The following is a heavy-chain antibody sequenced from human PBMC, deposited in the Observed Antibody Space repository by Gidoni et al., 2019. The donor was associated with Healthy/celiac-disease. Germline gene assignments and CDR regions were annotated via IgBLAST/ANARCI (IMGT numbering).Heavy chain of an antibody. J-gene: IGHJ6*02. CDR2: ISWDGGST. CDR1: GFTFDDYT. Sequence: EVQLVESGGVVVQPGGSLRLSCAASGFTFDDYTMHWVRQAPGKGLEWVSLISWDGGSTYYADSVKGRFTISRDNSKNSLYLQMNSLRTEDTALYYCARCAYYYYYGMDVWGQGTTVTVSS. CDR3: ARCAYYYYYGMDV. D-gene: IGHD2-15*01. V-gene: IGHV3-43*01.